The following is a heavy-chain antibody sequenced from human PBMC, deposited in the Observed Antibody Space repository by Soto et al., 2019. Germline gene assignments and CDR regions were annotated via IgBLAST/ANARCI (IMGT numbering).Heavy chain of an antibody. Sequence: QVQLQESGPGLVKPSQTLSLTCSVSGASVRSGDYYWSSIRQAPGKGLEWIGYIYNSWGSYYNPSLKGRLTISIDTSKNQFSLKLNSVTAADTAIYYCVGTGTTDDYWGRGTLVTVSS. V-gene: IGHV4-30-4*01. J-gene: IGHJ4*02. CDR2: IYNSWGS. CDR3: VGTGTTDDY. D-gene: IGHD4-17*01. CDR1: GASVRSGDYY.